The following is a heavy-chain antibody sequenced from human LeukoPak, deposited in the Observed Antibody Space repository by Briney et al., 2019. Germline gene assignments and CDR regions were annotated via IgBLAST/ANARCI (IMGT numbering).Heavy chain of an antibody. CDR1: GFTFDDYA. V-gene: IGHV3-9*01. Sequence: GGSLRLSCAASGFTFDDYAMHWVRQAPGKGLEWVSGISWNSGSIGYADSVKGRFTISRDNAKNSLYLQMNSLRAEDTALYYCAKGFYDSSGYYDYWGQGTLVTVSS. D-gene: IGHD3-22*01. CDR2: ISWNSGSI. CDR3: AKGFYDSSGYYDY. J-gene: IGHJ4*02.